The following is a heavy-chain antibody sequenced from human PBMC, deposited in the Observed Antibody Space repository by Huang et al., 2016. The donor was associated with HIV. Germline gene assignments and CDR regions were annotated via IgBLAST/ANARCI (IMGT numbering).Heavy chain of an antibody. Sequence: QVQLVESGGGVVQPGGSLRLSCAASGFTFSSYGMHWVRQAPGKGLEWVALINYEGSNRYYADSVKGRFTIARDNSKNTLYLQMNSLRAEDTAVYFCAKFGSSGYLPRYSFDYWGQGTLVTVSS. CDR1: GFTFSSYG. CDR2: INYEGSNR. CDR3: AKFGSSGYLPRYSFDY. D-gene: IGHD3-22*01. J-gene: IGHJ4*02. V-gene: IGHV3-30*02.